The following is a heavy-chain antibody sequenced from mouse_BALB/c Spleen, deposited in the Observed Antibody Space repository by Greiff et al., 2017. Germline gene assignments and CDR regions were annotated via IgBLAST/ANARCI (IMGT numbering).Heavy chain of an antibody. Sequence: EVQLVESGGGLVKPGGSLKLSCAASGFTFSSYAMSWVRQSPEKRLEWVAEISSGGSYTYYPDTVTGRFTISRDNAKNTLYLEMSSLRSEDTAMYYCARDEYGNLFAYWGQGTLVTVSA. CDR1: GFTFSSYA. J-gene: IGHJ3*01. V-gene: IGHV5-9-4*01. D-gene: IGHD2-10*02. CDR2: ISSGGSYT. CDR3: ARDEYGNLFAY.